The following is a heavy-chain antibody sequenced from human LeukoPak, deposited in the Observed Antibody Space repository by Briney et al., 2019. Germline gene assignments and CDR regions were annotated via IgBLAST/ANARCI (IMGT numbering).Heavy chain of an antibody. J-gene: IGHJ4*02. CDR2: INPSGGST. CDR3: ASTWGIAAAGPFDY. CDR1: GYTFTSYY. D-gene: IGHD6-13*01. V-gene: IGHV1-46*01. Sequence: GASVKVSCKASGYTFTSYYMHWVRQAPGQGLEWMGIINPSGGSTSYAQKFQGRVTITADKSTSTAYMELSSLRSEDTAVYYCASTWGIAAAGPFDYWGQGTLVTVSS.